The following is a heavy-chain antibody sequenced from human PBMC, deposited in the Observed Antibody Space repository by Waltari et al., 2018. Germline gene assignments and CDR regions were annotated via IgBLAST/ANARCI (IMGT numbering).Heavy chain of an antibody. CDR3: ARDRGRVIYLDS. J-gene: IGHJ4*02. CDR2: INRSGRT. CDR1: GDSMSSSYW. Sequence: QLQLQQSGPGLVKPSESLSLTCTVSGDSMSSSYWWSWVRQSPGKGLEWIGQINRSGRTNYHPAFETRVIVSIDTSNNQFSLKFPSATAADTAVYYCARDRGRVIYLDSWGQGTLVTVSP. V-gene: IGHV4-4*02. D-gene: IGHD2-15*01.